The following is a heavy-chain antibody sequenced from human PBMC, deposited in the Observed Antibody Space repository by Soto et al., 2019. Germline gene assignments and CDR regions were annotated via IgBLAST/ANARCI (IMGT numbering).Heavy chain of an antibody. D-gene: IGHD3-16*01. CDR1: GFNLSRYW. CDR2: INRDGGAR. J-gene: IGHJ6*02. Sequence: RLGESGGGLVQPGVSLRLSCVAPGFNLSRYWMNWVRQAPGKGLEWVANINRDGGARNYAASVRGRFTISRDSAGNSVILEMNRLRGDDAGVYFCARPMIGGVNYGMAVWGHGTTVSVSS. CDR3: ARPMIGGVNYGMAV. V-gene: IGHV3-7*01.